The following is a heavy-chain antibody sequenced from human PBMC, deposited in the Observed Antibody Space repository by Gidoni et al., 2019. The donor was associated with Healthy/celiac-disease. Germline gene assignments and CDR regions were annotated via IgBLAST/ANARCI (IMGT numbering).Heavy chain of an antibody. Sequence: QVQLVQSGAEVKKPGASVKVSCKASGYTFTSYYRHWVRQAPGQGVEWMGITNPSGGSTSYEQKFQGRVTRTRDTFTSTVYMELSSLRSEDTAVYYCARDDYGAHPWGQGTLVTVSS. D-gene: IGHD4-17*01. V-gene: IGHV1-46*01. CDR1: GYTFTSYY. CDR2: TNPSGGST. J-gene: IGHJ5*02. CDR3: ARDDYGAHP.